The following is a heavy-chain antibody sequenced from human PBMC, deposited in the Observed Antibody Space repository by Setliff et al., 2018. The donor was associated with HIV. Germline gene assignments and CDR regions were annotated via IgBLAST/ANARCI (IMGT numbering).Heavy chain of an antibody. J-gene: IGHJ4*02. Sequence: SVKVSCKASGDIPRHYGFNWVRQAPGQGLEWVGSVIPVFGEPHYAQRFQGRVTITADRSSNTAYMEIMSLRSDDTATYYCGRGVLYGLSEYWGPGSLVTVS. CDR3: GRGVLYGLSEY. V-gene: IGHV1-69*13. CDR2: VIPVFGEP. D-gene: IGHD3-10*01. CDR1: GDIPRHYG.